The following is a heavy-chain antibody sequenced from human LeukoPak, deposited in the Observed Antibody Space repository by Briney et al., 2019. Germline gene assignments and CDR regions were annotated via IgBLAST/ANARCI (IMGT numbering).Heavy chain of an antibody. Sequence: GGSLRLSCAASGFTFSSYGMHWVRQAPGKVLEWVAVIWYDGSNKYYADSVKGRFTISRDNSKNTLYLQMNSLRAEDTAVYYCAKGGRSGYYYALDYWGQGTLVTVSS. CDR2: IWYDGSNK. J-gene: IGHJ4*02. CDR3: AKGGRSGYYYALDY. CDR1: GFTFSSYG. D-gene: IGHD3-22*01. V-gene: IGHV3-33*06.